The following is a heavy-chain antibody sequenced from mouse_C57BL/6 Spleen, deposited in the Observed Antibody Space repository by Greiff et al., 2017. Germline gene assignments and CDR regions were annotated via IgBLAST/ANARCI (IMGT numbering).Heavy chain of an antibody. CDR3: AREAGSSYDY. Sequence: VQLQQSGAELVRPGASVKLSCKASGYTFTDYYINWVKQRPGQGLEWIARIYPGSGNTYYNEKFKGKATLTAEKSSSTAYMQLSSLTSEDSAVYFCAREAGSSYDYWGQGTTLTVSS. CDR1: GYTFTDYY. J-gene: IGHJ2*01. V-gene: IGHV1-76*01. D-gene: IGHD1-1*01. CDR2: IYPGSGNT.